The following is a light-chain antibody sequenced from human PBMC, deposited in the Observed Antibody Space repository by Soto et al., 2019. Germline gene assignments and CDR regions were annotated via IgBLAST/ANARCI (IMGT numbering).Light chain of an antibody. J-gene: IGKJ2*01. CDR3: QQYTNNNNPWM. CDR2: VAS. CDR1: HSLSSY. V-gene: IGKV1-5*01. Sequence: DIQMPHSPSTLSPSVAYSVAIACGACHSLSSYLNWYQQKPEKAPKLLIYVASSLHSGVPSRFSGSGTGTEFTVIISGLQPDDSATYYCQQYTNNNNPWMFGQGTKVEIK.